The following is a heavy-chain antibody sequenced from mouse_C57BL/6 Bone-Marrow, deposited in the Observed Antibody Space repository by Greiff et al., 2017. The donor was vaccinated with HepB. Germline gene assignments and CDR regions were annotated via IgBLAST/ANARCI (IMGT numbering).Heavy chain of an antibody. CDR3: TRVDDYDEGFAY. CDR2: ISSGGDYI. CDR1: GFTFSSYA. Sequence: EVQGVESGEGLVKPGGSLKLSCAASGFTFSSYAMSWVRQTPEKRLEWVAYISSGGDYIYYADTVKGRFTISRDNARNTLYLQMSSLKSEDTAMYYCTRVDDYDEGFAYWGQGTLVTVSA. D-gene: IGHD2-4*01. J-gene: IGHJ3*01. V-gene: IGHV5-9-1*02.